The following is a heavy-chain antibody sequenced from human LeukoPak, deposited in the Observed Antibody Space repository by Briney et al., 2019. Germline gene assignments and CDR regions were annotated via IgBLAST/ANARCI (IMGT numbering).Heavy chain of an antibody. J-gene: IGHJ4*02. V-gene: IGHV3-74*01. CDR2: IKSDGSDT. Sequence: GGSLRLSCAASGFTFSTYWMHWVRQAPGAGLVWVSRIKSDGSDTSYANSVKGRFTISRDNAKNTLYLQMNSLRAEDTAVYYCARGFWTGVEYWGQGALVTVSS. D-gene: IGHD3/OR15-3a*01. CDR1: GFTFSTYW. CDR3: ARGFWTGVEY.